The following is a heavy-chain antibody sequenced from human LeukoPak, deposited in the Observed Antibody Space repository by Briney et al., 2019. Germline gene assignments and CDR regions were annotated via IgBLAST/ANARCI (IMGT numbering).Heavy chain of an antibody. Sequence: PAGSLRLSCAASGFTFSSYSMSWVRQAPGKGLEWVSAISDSGGSTYYADSVKGRFTISRDNSKSTLYLQMNSLRAEDKAIYYCARDGGLDYRYAMDVWGQGTRVTVSS. CDR2: ISDSGGST. J-gene: IGHJ6*02. D-gene: IGHD4-11*01. CDR1: GFTFSSYS. V-gene: IGHV3-23*01. CDR3: ARDGGLDYRYAMDV.